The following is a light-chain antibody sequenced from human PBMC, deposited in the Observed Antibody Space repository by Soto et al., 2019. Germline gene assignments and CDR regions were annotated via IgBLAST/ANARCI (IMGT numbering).Light chain of an antibody. Sequence: QSVLTQPASVSGSPGQSITISCTGSSSDIGGYYYVSWYRHHPGKAPKLMIYQVSNRPSGVSNRFSGSKSGNTASLTISGLQAEDEADYYCTSYSSSSTFYVFGAGTKVTVL. CDR3: TSYSSSSTFYV. CDR1: SSDIGGYYY. V-gene: IGLV2-14*01. J-gene: IGLJ1*01. CDR2: QVS.